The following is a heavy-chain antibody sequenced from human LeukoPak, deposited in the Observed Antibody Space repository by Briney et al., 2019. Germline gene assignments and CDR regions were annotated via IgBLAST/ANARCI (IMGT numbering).Heavy chain of an antibody. D-gene: IGHD3-10*01. V-gene: IGHV3-15*01. CDR1: GFPFSNAW. CDR2: IRSKTDGGKT. CDR3: STVSPYYGSGTTSPDS. J-gene: IGHJ4*02. Sequence: GGSLRLSCAASGFPFSNAWMSWVRQAPGKGLEWVGRIRSKTDGGKTDYAAPVQGRFSISRDDSENTLYLQMNGLNTEDTAVYYCSTVSPYYGSGTTSPDSWGQGTLVVVSS.